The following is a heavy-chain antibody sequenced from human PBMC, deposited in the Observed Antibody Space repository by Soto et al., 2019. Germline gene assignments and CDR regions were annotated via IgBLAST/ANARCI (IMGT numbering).Heavy chain of an antibody. D-gene: IGHD6-6*01. Sequence: QVQLRQWGAGLLKPSETLSLTCAVYGGSFSGYYWSWIRQPPGKGMEYIGEINHSGSTNYNPSLKGRVTISINPAKNQFPLKLGSVAAAETAVYYCAKGWGGGQLVGYWGQGTLVTVSS. CDR3: AKGWGGGQLVGY. CDR2: INHSGST. J-gene: IGHJ4*02. V-gene: IGHV4-34*01. CDR1: GGSFSGYY.